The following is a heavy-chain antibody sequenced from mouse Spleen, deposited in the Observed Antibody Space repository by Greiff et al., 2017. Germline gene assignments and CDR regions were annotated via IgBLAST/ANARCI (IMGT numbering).Heavy chain of an antibody. CDR3: ARIDYRYEDDTMDY. D-gene: IGHD2-14*01. J-gene: IGHJ4*01. CDR1: GYTFTSYW. CDR2: IFPGTGTT. V-gene: IGHV1S132*01. Sequence: VQLQQSGAELVKPGASVKLSCKTSGYTFTSYWIQWVKQRPGQGLGWIGEIFPGTGTTYYNEKFKGKATLTIDTSSSTAYMQLSSLTSEDSAVYFCARIDYRYEDDTMDYWGQGTSVTVSS.